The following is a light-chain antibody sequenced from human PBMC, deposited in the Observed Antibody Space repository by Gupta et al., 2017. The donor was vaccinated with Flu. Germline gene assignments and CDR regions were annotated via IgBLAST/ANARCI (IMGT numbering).Light chain of an antibody. J-gene: IGKJ2*01. Sequence: DIQMTQSPSTLSASVGDRVTITCRASQSINNRLAWYQQKPGRAPKLLIYKTSNSESGVPARFSGSGSGTEFTLTISSLQPDDFATYDCQQSQSHTFGQGTKLEIK. CDR2: KTS. CDR1: QSINNR. V-gene: IGKV1-5*03. CDR3: QQSQSHT.